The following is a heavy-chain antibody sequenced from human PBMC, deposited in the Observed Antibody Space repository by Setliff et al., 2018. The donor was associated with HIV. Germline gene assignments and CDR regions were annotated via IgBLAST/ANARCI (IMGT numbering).Heavy chain of an antibody. V-gene: IGHV4-39*01. J-gene: IGHJ3*02. CDR2: IYYSGST. CDR1: GGSISSSHYY. D-gene: IGHD3-10*01. CDR3: ARRLNYYGPGNYPGAFGI. Sequence: SETLSLTCKVSGGSISSSHYYWGWIRQPPGKGLEWIGNIYYSGSTFYNPSLKSRVTISVDTSKNQFSLKLSSVTAADTAVYYCARRLNYYGPGNYPGAFGIWGQGTMVTVSS.